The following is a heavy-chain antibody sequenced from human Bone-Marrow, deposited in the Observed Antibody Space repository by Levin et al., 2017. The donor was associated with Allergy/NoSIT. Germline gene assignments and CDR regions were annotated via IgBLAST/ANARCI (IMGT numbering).Heavy chain of an antibody. J-gene: IGHJ4*02. CDR1: GFTVSNHY. V-gene: IGHV3-53*01. CDR3: AARTPGIGHS. CDR2: IYSGGNT. Sequence: GSLRLSCAASGFTVSNHYMKWVRQAPGKGLEWVSLIYSGGNTYYADSVKGRFTISRDNSKNTLYLQMNSLRAEDTAVYYCAARTPGIGHSWGQGTLVTVSS. D-gene: IGHD6-13*01.